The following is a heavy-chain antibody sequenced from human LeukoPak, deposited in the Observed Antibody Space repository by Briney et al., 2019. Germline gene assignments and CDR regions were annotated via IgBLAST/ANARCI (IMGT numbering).Heavy chain of an antibody. CDR2: IIPILGIA. CDR3: AREKLYDDILTGSIDY. V-gene: IGHV1-69*04. Sequence: GSSVKVSCKASGGTFSSYAISWVRQAPGQGLEWMGRIIPILGIANYAQKFQGRVTITADKSTSTAYMELSSLRSEDTAVYYCAREKLYDDILTGSIDYWGQGTLVTVSS. J-gene: IGHJ4*02. CDR1: GGTFSSYA. D-gene: IGHD3-9*01.